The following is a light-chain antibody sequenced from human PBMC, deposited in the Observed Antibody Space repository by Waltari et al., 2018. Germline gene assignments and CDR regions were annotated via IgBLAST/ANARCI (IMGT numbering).Light chain of an antibody. V-gene: IGKV4-1*01. CDR1: QSILSSSNNRNF. CDR3: QQYYSDKT. Sequence: DIVMTQSPNSRAVSLGERATISCKSSQSILSSSNNRNFLSWYQQKPGQPPKLLIYWASTRESGVPDRCSGSGSGTDFTLTISSLQAEDVAVYYCQQYYSDKTFGQGTKVEIK. CDR2: WAS. J-gene: IGKJ1*01.